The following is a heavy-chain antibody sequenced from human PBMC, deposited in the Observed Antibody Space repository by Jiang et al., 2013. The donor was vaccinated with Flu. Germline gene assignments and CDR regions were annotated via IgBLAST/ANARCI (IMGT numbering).Heavy chain of an antibody. CDR2: FGGLDDNT. J-gene: IGHJ4*02. Sequence: SWVRQASEGRGLGVGSRLFGGLDDNTYYADFVKGRFTISRDDSKNTLYLQMNSLRAEDTAVYYCAKDLRGTTTGGYWGQGTLVTVSS. V-gene: IGHV3-23*01. D-gene: IGHD1-1*01. CDR3: AKDLRGTTTGGY.